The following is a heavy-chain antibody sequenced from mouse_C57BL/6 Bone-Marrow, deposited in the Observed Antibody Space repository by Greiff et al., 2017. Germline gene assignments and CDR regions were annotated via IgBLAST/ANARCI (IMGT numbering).Heavy chain of an antibody. CDR1: GYSFTGYY. CDR2: INPSTGGT. J-gene: IGHJ2*01. V-gene: IGHV1-42*01. Sequence: EVKLQESGPELVKPGASVKISCKASGYSFTGYYMNWVKQSPEKSLEWIGEINPSTGGTTYNQKFKAKATLTVDKSSSTAYMQLKSLTSEDSAVYYCARGDYYGSRYYFDYWGQGTTLTVSS. D-gene: IGHD1-1*01. CDR3: ARGDYYGSRYYFDY.